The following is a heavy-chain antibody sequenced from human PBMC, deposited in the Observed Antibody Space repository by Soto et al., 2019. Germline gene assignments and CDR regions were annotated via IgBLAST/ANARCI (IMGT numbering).Heavy chain of an antibody. CDR1: GYTFINNY. Sequence: VKASSKASGYTFINNYISWVRPAAGQGLEWMGWMDIKNDYTVYAQKFKGRVTMTRDTSIDTAYMELIGLRPEDTAVYYCARVDFGTSYDKRASWFDPWGQGTLVTVSS. J-gene: IGHJ5*02. V-gene: IGHV1-8*01. D-gene: IGHD3-10*01. CDR3: ARVDFGTSYDKRASWFDP. CDR2: MDIKNDYT.